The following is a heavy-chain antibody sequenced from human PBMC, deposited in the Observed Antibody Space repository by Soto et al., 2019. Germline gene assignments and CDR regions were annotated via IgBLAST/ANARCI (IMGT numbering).Heavy chain of an antibody. CDR2: IIPIFGTA. CDR1: GGTFSSYA. J-gene: IGHJ4*02. Sequence: QVQLVESGAEVKKPGSSGKVSCKASGGTFSSYAISWVRQAPGQGREWMGGIIPIFGTANYAQKFQGRVTITADKSTSTAYMELSSLRSEDTAVYYCATEIYDILTGYPSPFIYWGQGTLVTVSS. D-gene: IGHD3-9*01. V-gene: IGHV1-69*06. CDR3: ATEIYDILTGYPSPFIY.